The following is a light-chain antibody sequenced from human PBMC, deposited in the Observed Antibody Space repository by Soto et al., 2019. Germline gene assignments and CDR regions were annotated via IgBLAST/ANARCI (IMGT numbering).Light chain of an antibody. CDR1: QSVNIY. CDR2: DAS. J-gene: IGKJ4*01. Sequence: EIVLTQSPDTLSLSPGDRATLSCRASQSVNIYLAWFQQKPGQAPRLLIYDASNRATGIPARFSGSGSGTDFTLTISSLEPEDFAVYYCHQRSNWPPLTFGGGIKVEIK. CDR3: HQRSNWPPLT. V-gene: IGKV3-11*01.